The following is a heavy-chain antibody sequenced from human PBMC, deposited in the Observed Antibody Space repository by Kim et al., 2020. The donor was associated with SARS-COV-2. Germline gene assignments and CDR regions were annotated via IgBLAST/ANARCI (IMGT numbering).Heavy chain of an antibody. V-gene: IGHV4-34*01. CDR1: GGSFNEYY. CDR3: ARGAKHITIFEILVSIKPFDS. J-gene: IGHJ4*02. CDR2: INYNGRT. D-gene: IGHD3-3*01. Sequence: SETLSLTCAGFGGSFNEYYWNWVRQPPGKGLEWIGEINYNGRTKYNPSLESRVTASVDPSKNQFSLKLRSVTAADTAIYYCARGAKHITIFEILVSIKPFDSWGQGTPVTVSS.